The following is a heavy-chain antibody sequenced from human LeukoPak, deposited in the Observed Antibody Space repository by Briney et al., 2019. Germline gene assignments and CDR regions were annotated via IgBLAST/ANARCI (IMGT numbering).Heavy chain of an antibody. J-gene: IGHJ4*02. V-gene: IGHV2-5*02. CDR1: GFSLSTSGVG. CDR3: AHRPHFTVTTFWGPFDY. Sequence: SGPTLVKPTHTLTLTCTFSGFSLSTSGVGVGWIRQPPGKALEWPALIYWDDDKRYSPSLKSRLTITKDTSKNQVVLTMTNMDPVDTATYYCAHRPHFTVTTFWGPFDYWGQGTLVTVSS. D-gene: IGHD4-17*01. CDR2: IYWDDDK.